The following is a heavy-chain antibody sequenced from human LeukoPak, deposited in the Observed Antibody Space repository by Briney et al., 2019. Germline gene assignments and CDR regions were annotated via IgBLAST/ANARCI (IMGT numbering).Heavy chain of an antibody. CDR1: GYTFVTYA. CDR3: ARTRRDGYNLVDY. V-gene: IGHV1-18*01. J-gene: IGHJ4*02. Sequence: GASVTVSCKASGYTFVTYAITWVRQAPGQGLEWIGRISVYNGNTNYTQNLQGRITMTTDTSTSTAYMELRSLRSDDTAVYYCARTRRDGYNLVDYWGQGTLVTVSS. D-gene: IGHD5-24*01. CDR2: ISVYNGNT.